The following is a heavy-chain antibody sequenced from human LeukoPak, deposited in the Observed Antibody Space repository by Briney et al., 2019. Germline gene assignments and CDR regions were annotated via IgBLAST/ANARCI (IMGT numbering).Heavy chain of an antibody. V-gene: IGHV1-8*03. CDR2: MNPNSGNT. CDR3: ARVQKSLLWFGELLRRSYYYYMDV. Sequence: ASVKVSCKASGYTFTSYDINWVRQATGQGLEWMGWMNPNSGNTGYAQKFQGRVTITRNTSISTAYMELSSLRSEDTAVYYCARVQKSLLWFGELLRRSYYYYMDVWGKGTTVTVSS. D-gene: IGHD3-10*01. J-gene: IGHJ6*03. CDR1: GYTFTSYD.